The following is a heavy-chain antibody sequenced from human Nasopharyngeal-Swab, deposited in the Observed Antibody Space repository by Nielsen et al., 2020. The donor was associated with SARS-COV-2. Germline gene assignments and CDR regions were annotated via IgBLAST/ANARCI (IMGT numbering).Heavy chain of an antibody. Sequence: ESLKISCAVYGGYFSGYYWSWIRQPPGKGLEWIGEINHSGSTNYNPSLKSRVTISVDTSKNQFSLKLSSVNAADTAVYYCARRPIMTDAFDIWGQGTMVTVSS. CDR2: INHSGST. V-gene: IGHV4-34*01. CDR3: ARRPIMTDAFDI. CDR1: GGYFSGYY. J-gene: IGHJ3*02. D-gene: IGHD3-16*01.